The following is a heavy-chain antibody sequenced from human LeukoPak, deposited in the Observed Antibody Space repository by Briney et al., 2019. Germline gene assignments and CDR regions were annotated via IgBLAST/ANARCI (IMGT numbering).Heavy chain of an antibody. CDR2: ISWNSGSI. CDR3: AMSRHYYDSSGYPADY. J-gene: IGHJ4*02. Sequence: TGGSLRLSCAASGFTFDDYAMHWVRQAPGKGLEWVSGISWNSGSIGYADSVKGRITISRDNAKNSLYLQMNSLRAEDTALYYCAMSRHYYDSSGYPADYWGQGTLVTVSS. D-gene: IGHD3-22*01. CDR1: GFTFDDYA. V-gene: IGHV3-9*01.